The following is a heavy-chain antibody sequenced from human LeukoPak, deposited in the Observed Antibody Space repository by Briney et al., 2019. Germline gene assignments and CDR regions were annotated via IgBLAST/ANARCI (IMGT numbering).Heavy chain of an antibody. D-gene: IGHD4-17*01. CDR2: INSDGSST. Sequence: GGSLRLSRAASGFTFSSYWMHWVRQAPGKGLVWVSLINSDGSSTNYADSVKGRFTISRDNAKNTLYLQMNSLRAEDTAVYYCARLYGGYGDYYFDYWGQGTLVTVSS. V-gene: IGHV3-74*01. CDR3: ARLYGGYGDYYFDY. CDR1: GFTFSSYW. J-gene: IGHJ4*02.